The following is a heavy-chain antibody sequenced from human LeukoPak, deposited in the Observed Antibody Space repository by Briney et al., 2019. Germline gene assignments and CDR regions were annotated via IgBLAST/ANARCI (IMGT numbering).Heavy chain of an antibody. J-gene: IGHJ6*02. Sequence: GGSLRLSCEASGFTFSDSYMSWIRQAPGKGLEWVSYLSPRGTTIYYADSVKGRFTISRDNAKNSLYLQMDSLRAEDTAVYYCARHDTAMATDYGMDVWGQGTTVTVSS. CDR2: LSPRGTTI. D-gene: IGHD5-18*01. CDR3: ARHDTAMATDYGMDV. V-gene: IGHV3-11*01. CDR1: GFTFSDSY.